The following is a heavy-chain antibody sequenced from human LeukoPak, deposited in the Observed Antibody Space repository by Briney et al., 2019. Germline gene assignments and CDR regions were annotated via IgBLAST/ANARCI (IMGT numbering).Heavy chain of an antibody. CDR3: ARDLRDGYNLGYYFDY. CDR1: GFTVSSNY. D-gene: IGHD5-24*01. V-gene: IGHV3-53*01. CDR2: IYSGGST. J-gene: IGHJ4*02. Sequence: PGGSLRLSCAASGFTVSSNYMSWVRQAPGKGLEWVSVIYSGGSTYYADSVKGRFTISRDNSKNTLYLQMNSLRAEDTAVYYCARDLRDGYNLGYYFDYWGQGTLVTVSS.